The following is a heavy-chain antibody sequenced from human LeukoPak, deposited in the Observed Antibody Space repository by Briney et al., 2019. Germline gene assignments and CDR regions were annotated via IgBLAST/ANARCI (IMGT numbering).Heavy chain of an antibody. D-gene: IGHD6-19*01. Sequence: SETLSLTCTVSGGPISSYYWSWIRQPPGKGLEWIGYIYYSGSTNYNPSLKSRVTISVDTSKNQFSLKLSSVTAADTAVYYCAREVAVAGKRGAFYYYYGMDVWGKGTTVTVSS. CDR2: IYYSGST. J-gene: IGHJ6*04. CDR1: GGPISSYY. CDR3: AREVAVAGKRGAFYYYYGMDV. V-gene: IGHV4-59*01.